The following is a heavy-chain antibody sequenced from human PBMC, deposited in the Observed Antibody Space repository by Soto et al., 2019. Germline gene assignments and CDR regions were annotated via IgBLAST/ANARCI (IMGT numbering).Heavy chain of an antibody. CDR2: IIPILGIA. J-gene: IGHJ4*02. Sequence: ASVKVSCKASGGTFSSYTISWVRQAPGQGLEWMGRIIPILGIANYAQKFQGRVTITADKSTSTAYMELSSLRSEDTAVYYCARDRTISGWYTGFDYWGQGTLVTVSS. D-gene: IGHD6-19*01. CDR1: GGTFSSYT. CDR3: ARDRTISGWYTGFDY. V-gene: IGHV1-69*04.